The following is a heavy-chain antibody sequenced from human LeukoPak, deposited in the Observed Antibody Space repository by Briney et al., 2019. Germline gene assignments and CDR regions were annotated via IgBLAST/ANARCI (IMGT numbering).Heavy chain of an antibody. J-gene: IGHJ4*02. V-gene: IGHV4-34*01. CDR1: GGSFSGYY. CDR2: IDHSAST. D-gene: IGHD2-21*02. CDR3: ARGQGDRYSNYFDY. Sequence: SSETLSLTCAVYGGSFSGYYWSWIRQPPGKGPEWIGDIDHSASTNYNPSLKSRVTISLDTSQIQFSLNLNSVTAADTAVYYCARGQGDRYSNYFDYWGQGTLVTVSS.